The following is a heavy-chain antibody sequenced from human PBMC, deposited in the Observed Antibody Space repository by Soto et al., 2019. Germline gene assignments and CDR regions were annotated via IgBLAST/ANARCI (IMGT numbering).Heavy chain of an antibody. CDR3: FRGGVTSRTFDY. CDR2: IFPDVSDT. CDR1: GYIIKNYW. Sequence: GGSLKISCKASGYIIKNYWIGWVHQMPGQGLEWMGIIFPDVSDTRYSPSFQGHVTISVDKSISTAYVQLSTLKASDSAIYYCFRGGVTSRTFDYWGQGTLVTVSS. D-gene: IGHD3-16*01. J-gene: IGHJ4*02. V-gene: IGHV5-51*07.